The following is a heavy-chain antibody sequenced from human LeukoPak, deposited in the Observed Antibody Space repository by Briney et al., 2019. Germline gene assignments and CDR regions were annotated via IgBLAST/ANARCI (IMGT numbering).Heavy chain of an antibody. CDR1: GGSFSGYY. CDR3: ARELRDGSYYMDV. J-gene: IGHJ6*03. CDR2: INHSGST. D-gene: IGHD5-24*01. V-gene: IGHV4-34*01. Sequence: PSETLSLTCAVYGGSFSGYYWSWIRQPPGKGLEWIGEINHSGSTNYNPSLKSRVTISVDTSKNQFSLKLSSVTAADTAVYYCARELRDGSYYMDVWGKGTTVTVSS.